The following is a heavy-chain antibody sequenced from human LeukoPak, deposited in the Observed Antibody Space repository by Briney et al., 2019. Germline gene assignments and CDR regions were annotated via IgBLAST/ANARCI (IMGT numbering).Heavy chain of an antibody. CDR3: ARGTSLLWFGCHYFDY. CDR2: INHSAST. D-gene: IGHD3-10*01. CDR1: GGSFSGYY. Sequence: SETLSLTCVVYGGSFSGYYWSWIRQPPGKGLEWIGEINHSASTNYNPSLKSRVTISVDTSKNQFSLKLSSVTAADTAVYYCARGTSLLWFGCHYFDYWGQGTLVTVSS. V-gene: IGHV4-34*01. J-gene: IGHJ4*02.